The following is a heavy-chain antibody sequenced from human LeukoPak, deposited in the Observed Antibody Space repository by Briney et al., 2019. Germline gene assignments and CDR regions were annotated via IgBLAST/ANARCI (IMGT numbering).Heavy chain of an antibody. CDR3: ARDLPYCGGDCYMH. V-gene: IGHV4-59*01. D-gene: IGHD2-21*02. Sequence: SETLSLTCTVSGGSISSSYWSWLRQPPGKGLEWIGYIYSSGSTNYNPSLKSRVTISGDTSKNQFSLKLSSVTAADTAVYYCARDLPYCGGDCYMHWGQGTLVTVSS. J-gene: IGHJ4*02. CDR2: IYSSGST. CDR1: GGSISSSY.